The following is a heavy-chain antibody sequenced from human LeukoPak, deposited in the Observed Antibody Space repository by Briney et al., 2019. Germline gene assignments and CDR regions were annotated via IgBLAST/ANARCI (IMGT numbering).Heavy chain of an antibody. V-gene: IGHV3-48*01. CDR3: AKAYRLLSWYYYYGMDV. Sequence: GGSLRLSCEASGFTFNAFGMNWVRQAPGKGLEWVSYIGTTSGAIYYADSVKGRFTISRDSAKNSLYLQMNSLRAEDTAVYYCAKAYRLLSWYYYYGMDVWGQGTTVTVSS. CDR2: IGTTSGAI. CDR1: GFTFNAFG. J-gene: IGHJ6*02. D-gene: IGHD3-3*01.